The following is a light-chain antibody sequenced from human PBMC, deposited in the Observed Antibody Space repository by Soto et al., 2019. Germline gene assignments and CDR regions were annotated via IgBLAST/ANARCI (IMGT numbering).Light chain of an antibody. CDR2: AAS. Sequence: DIQMTQSPSSLSASVGDRVTITCRASQSISSHLNWYQQKPGKAPKLLIYAASILQSGVPSRFSGSGSGTDFTLTISSLQPEDFATYYCQHSYSTPPIFGQGTKLEIK. CDR1: QSISSH. J-gene: IGKJ2*01. CDR3: QHSYSTPPI. V-gene: IGKV1-39*01.